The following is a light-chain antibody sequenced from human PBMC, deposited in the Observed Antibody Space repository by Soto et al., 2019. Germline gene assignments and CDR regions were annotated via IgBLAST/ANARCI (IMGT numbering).Light chain of an antibody. CDR2: ENN. V-gene: IGLV1-51*02. Sequence: QSVLTQPPSASAAPGQKVTISCSGSSSNIGNNYVSWYQQLPGTAPKLLIYENNKRPSGIPDRFSGSKSGTSATLGITGLQTGDEADYYCGTWDSSLSAWVFGGGTKVTVL. CDR3: GTWDSSLSAWV. J-gene: IGLJ3*02. CDR1: SSNIGNNY.